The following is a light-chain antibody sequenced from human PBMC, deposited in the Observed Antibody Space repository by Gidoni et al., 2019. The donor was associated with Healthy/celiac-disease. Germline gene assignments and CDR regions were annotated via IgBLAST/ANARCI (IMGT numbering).Light chain of an antibody. J-gene: IGLJ1*01. CDR3: AACDDSLNGPV. CDR1: SSHIGRNT. Sequence: QSVLTQHPPASGTPGQRVTISCSGSSSHIGRNTVNWYQQLPGTAPKLLISSNNQRPSGGPDRFSGAKSGTSASLAISGLQSEDEADYYCAACDDSLNGPVFGTGTNVTVL. CDR2: SNN. V-gene: IGLV1-44*01.